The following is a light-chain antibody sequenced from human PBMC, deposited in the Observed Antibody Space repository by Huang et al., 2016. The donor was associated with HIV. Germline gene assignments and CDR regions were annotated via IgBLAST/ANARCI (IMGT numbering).Light chain of an antibody. CDR3: QQYNSYSMT. CDR2: KAS. Sequence: DIQMTQSPSTLSASVGDSVTITCRASQTISTWLAWYQQKPGQAPKVLIYKASSLQSGVPSRFSGSGSWTEFTLTISSLQPDDFATYYCQQYNSYSMTFGQGTRLDVK. J-gene: IGKJ5*01. V-gene: IGKV1-5*03. CDR1: QTISTW.